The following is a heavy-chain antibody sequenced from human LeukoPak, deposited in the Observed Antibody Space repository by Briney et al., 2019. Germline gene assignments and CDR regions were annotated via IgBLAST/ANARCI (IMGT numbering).Heavy chain of an antibody. CDR1: GGSIRSSTYY. Sequence: PSETLSLTCSVSGGSIRSSTYYWGWIRQPPGKGLEWIGSIYYSGSTYYNPSLKSRVAISVDTSKNQFSLKLSSVTAADTAVYYCATFIVGATYYFDYWGQGTLVTVSS. V-gene: IGHV4-39*07. J-gene: IGHJ4*02. D-gene: IGHD1-26*01. CDR2: IYYSGST. CDR3: ATFIVGATYYFDY.